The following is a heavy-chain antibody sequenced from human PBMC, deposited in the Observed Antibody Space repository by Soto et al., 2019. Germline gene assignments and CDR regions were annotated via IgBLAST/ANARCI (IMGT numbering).Heavy chain of an antibody. V-gene: IGHV4-4*02. Sequence: LTCAVSGASVSSTYWWSWVRQPPGKGPEWIGEINHRGSANYNPSLKSRVTISVDISKSQFYLKLTSVTAADTAIYYCATRFYSSGVLFDYWGPGTQVTVSS. CDR2: INHRGSA. D-gene: IGHD3-10*01. J-gene: IGHJ4*02. CDR3: ATRFYSSGVLFDY. CDR1: GASVSSTYW.